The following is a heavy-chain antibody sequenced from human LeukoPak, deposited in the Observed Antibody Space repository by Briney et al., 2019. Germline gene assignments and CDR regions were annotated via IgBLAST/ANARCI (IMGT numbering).Heavy chain of an antibody. CDR1: GFTFSSYG. CDR2: IRYDGSNK. J-gene: IGHJ4*02. Sequence: GGSLRLSCAASGFTFSSYGMHWVRQAPGKGLEWVAFIRYDGSNKYYANSVKGRFTISRDNSKNTLYLQMNSLRAEDTAVYYCAKARLGVGAAGYFDYWGQGTLVTVSS. D-gene: IGHD1-26*01. CDR3: AKARLGVGAAGYFDY. V-gene: IGHV3-30*02.